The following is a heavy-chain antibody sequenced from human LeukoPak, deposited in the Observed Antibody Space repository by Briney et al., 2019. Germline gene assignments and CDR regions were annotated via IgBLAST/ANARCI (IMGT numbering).Heavy chain of an antibody. V-gene: IGHV1-8*02. D-gene: IGHD1-26*01. Sequence: ASVKVSCKASGGTFSSYDINWVRQATGQGLEWMGWMNPNSGNTGYAQKFQGRVTMTRNTSISTAYMELSSLRSEDTAVYYCARAGHNWEGHFDYWGQGTLVTVSS. J-gene: IGHJ4*02. CDR2: MNPNSGNT. CDR1: GGTFSSYD. CDR3: ARAGHNWEGHFDY.